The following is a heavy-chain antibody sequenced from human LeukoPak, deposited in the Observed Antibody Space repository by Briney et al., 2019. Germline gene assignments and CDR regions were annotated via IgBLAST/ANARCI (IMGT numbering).Heavy chain of an antibody. CDR2: IKQDGSEK. Sequence: GGSLRLSCAASGFTFSNAWMSWVRQAPGKGLEWVANIKQDGSEKYYVDSVKGRFTISRDNAKNSLYLQMNSLRAEDTAVYYCARSYGDYDMEIDYWGQGALVTVSS. CDR1: GFTFSNAW. J-gene: IGHJ4*02. CDR3: ARSYGDYDMEIDY. D-gene: IGHD4-17*01. V-gene: IGHV3-7*03.